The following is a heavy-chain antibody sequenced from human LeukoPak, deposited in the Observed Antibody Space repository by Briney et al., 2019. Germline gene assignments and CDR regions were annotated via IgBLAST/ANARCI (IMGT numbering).Heavy chain of an antibody. J-gene: IGHJ5*02. CDR3: ARGMGVLVPAATWFDP. Sequence: GSVSVSCKASGYTFIAYYMDWVRQAPGQGGEWMGWINPNSGGTNYAQKLQGRVTMTRDTSISTAYMDLSRLGSDDTAVYYCARGMGVLVPAATWFDPWGQGTLVTVSS. CDR2: INPNSGGT. D-gene: IGHD2-2*01. CDR1: GYTFIAYY. V-gene: IGHV1-2*02.